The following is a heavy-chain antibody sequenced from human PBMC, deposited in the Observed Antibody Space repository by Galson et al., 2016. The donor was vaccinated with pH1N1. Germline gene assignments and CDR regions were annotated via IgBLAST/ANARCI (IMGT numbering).Heavy chain of an antibody. V-gene: IGHV3-23*01. CDR3: AKDHKQRVVELGNLDL. Sequence: SLRLSCAASGFTFSTYWMTWVRQAPGKGLEWVSFISVSSLSTYYADSVKGRFTISRDTSKNTVYLQMNSLRAEDTAVYYCAKDHKQRVVELGNLDLWGRGTLVTVSS. CDR1: GFTFSTYW. J-gene: IGHJ2*01. CDR2: ISVSSLST. D-gene: IGHD6-6*01.